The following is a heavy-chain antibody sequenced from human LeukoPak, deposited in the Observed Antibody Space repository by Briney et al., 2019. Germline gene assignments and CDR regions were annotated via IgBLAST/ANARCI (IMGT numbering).Heavy chain of an antibody. Sequence: SETLSLTCAVYGGSFSGYYWSWIRQPPGKGLEWIGEINHSGSTNYNPSLKSRVTISVDTSKNQFSLKLSSVTAADTAVYYCARGLYDYVWGSYRSGPYFDYWGQGTLVTVSS. D-gene: IGHD3-16*02. V-gene: IGHV4-34*01. J-gene: IGHJ4*02. CDR1: GGSFSGYY. CDR3: ARGLYDYVWGSYRSGPYFDY. CDR2: INHSGST.